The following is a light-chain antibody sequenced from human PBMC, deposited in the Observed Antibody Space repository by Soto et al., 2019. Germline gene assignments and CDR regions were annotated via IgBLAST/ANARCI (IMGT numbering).Light chain of an antibody. CDR2: EVS. CDR3: QQYHSYPYT. V-gene: IGKV1-5*03. Sequence: DIQMTQSPSTLSAFVGDRVTITCRASQSLNKWLAWYKLKPGKAPKLLVHEVSTLESGVPSSFSGSGSGTEFTLTISSLQPDDSATYYCQQYHSYPYTFGQGTKLEIK. J-gene: IGKJ2*01. CDR1: QSLNKW.